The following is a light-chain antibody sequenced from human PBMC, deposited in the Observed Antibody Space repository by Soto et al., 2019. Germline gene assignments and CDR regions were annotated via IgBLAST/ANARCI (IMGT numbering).Light chain of an antibody. V-gene: IGLV1-47*01. Sequence: QSVLTQPPSASGTPGQRVTISCSGSSSNIGSNYVYWYQQLPGTAPKLLIYRSNQRPSGVPDRFSGSESGTLASLAISGLRSEDEADYYCAAWDDTLSGHNYVFGTGTKVTVL. CDR3: AAWDDTLSGHNYV. J-gene: IGLJ1*01. CDR1: SSNIGSNY. CDR2: RSN.